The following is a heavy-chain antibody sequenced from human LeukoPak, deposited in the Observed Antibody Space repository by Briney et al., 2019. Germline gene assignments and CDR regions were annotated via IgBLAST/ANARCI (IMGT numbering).Heavy chain of an antibody. D-gene: IGHD6-19*01. CDR2: IYYSGST. CDR3: AGHGTLAVACMAPPDY. Sequence: PSETLSLTCTVSGGSISSYYWSWIRQPPGKGLEWIGYIYYSGSTNYNPSLKSRVTISVDTSKNQFSLKLSSVTAADTAVYYCAGHGTLAVACMAPPDYWGQGTLVTVSS. J-gene: IGHJ4*02. V-gene: IGHV4-59*08. CDR1: GGSISSYY.